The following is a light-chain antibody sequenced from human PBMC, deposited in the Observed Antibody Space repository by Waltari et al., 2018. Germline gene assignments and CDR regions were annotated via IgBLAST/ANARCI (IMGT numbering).Light chain of an antibody. J-gene: IGLJ1*01. CDR2: EVS. V-gene: IGLV2-14*01. CDR3: SSYTSSSTLG. Sequence: QSALTQPASVSGSPGQSITISCTGTSSDVGGYNYVSWYQQHPGKAPKLMIYEVSNRPSGGSNRFSGSKSGNTASLTISGLQAEDEADYYCSSYTSSSTLGFGTGTKVTVL. CDR1: SSDVGGYNY.